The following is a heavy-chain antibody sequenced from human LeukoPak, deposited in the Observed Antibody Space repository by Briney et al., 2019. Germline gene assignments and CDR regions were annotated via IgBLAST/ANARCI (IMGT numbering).Heavy chain of an antibody. J-gene: IGHJ6*02. CDR2: IGTAGDT. Sequence: GGSLRLSCAASGFTFSSYDMHWVRQATGKGLEWVSAIGTAGDTYYPGSVKGRFTISRGNAKNSLYLQMNSLRAGDTAVYYCARWRRYSSSWPSLDGMDVWGQGTTVIVSS. D-gene: IGHD6-13*01. V-gene: IGHV3-13*01. CDR3: ARWRRYSSSWPSLDGMDV. CDR1: GFTFSSYD.